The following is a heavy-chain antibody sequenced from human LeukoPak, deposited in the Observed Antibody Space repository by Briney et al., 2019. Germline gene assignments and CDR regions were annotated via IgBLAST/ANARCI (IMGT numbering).Heavy chain of an antibody. Sequence: SETLSLTCTVSGGSISSSSYDWGWIRQHPGKGLEWSGSIYYSGSTYYNPSLKSRVTISVDTSKNQFSLKVRSVTAADTAVYYCARAWYSSSWDLHWFDPWGQGTLVTVSS. V-gene: IGHV4-39*01. CDR2: IYYSGST. CDR3: ARAWYSSSWDLHWFDP. J-gene: IGHJ5*02. CDR1: GGSISSSSYD. D-gene: IGHD6-13*01.